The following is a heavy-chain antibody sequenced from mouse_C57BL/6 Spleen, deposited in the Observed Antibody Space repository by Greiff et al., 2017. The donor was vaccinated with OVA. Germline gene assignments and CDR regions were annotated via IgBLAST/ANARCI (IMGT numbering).Heavy chain of an antibody. D-gene: IGHD2-2*01. CDR1: GYTFTDYE. V-gene: IGHV1-15*01. J-gene: IGHJ3*01. Sequence: QVQLQQSGAELVRPGASVTLSCKASGYTFTDYEMHWVKQTPVHGLEWIGAIDPETGGTAYNQKFKGKAILTADKSSSTAYMELRSLTSEDSAVYYCTRSRPYGYDGAWFAYWGQGTLVTVSA. CDR3: TRSRPYGYDGAWFAY. CDR2: IDPETGGT.